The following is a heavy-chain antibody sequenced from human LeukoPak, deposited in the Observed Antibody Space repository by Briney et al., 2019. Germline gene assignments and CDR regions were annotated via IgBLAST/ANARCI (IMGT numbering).Heavy chain of an antibody. CDR1: GGSISSYY. CDR2: IYYSGST. Sequence: SEALSLTCTVSGGSISSYYWSWIRQPPGKGLEWIGYIYYSGSTNYNPSLKSRVTISVDTSKNQFSLKLSSVTAADTAVFYCARGTRQSSNHYFDYWGQGTLVTVSS. D-gene: IGHD4-11*01. V-gene: IGHV4-59*01. J-gene: IGHJ4*02. CDR3: ARGTRQSSNHYFDY.